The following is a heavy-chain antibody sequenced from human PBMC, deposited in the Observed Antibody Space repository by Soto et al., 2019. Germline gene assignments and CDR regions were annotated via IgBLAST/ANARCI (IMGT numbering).Heavy chain of an antibody. V-gene: IGHV1-69*13. CDR3: ARGGGGRDGYNLGY. J-gene: IGHJ4*02. D-gene: IGHD5-12*01. CDR1: GGTFSSYA. CDR2: VTPLLGTA. Sequence: SVKVSCKAPGGTFSSYAISWVRQAPGQGLEWMGGVTPLLGTASYAQNFQGRVTITADDSTSTAYMELSSLRSDDTAMYYCARGGGGRDGYNLGYWGKGTLVTVAS.